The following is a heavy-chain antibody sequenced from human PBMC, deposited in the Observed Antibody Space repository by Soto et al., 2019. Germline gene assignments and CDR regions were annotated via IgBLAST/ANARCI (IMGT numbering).Heavy chain of an antibody. J-gene: IGHJ4*02. D-gene: IGHD3-9*01. Sequence: SETLSLTCTVSGGSISSSSYYWGWIRQPPGKGLEWIGSIYYSGSTYYNPSLKSRVTISVDTSKNQFSLKLSSVTAADTAVYYCANILTGYDYWGQGTLVTVSS. CDR2: IYYSGST. V-gene: IGHV4-39*01. CDR1: GGSISSSSYY. CDR3: ANILTGYDY.